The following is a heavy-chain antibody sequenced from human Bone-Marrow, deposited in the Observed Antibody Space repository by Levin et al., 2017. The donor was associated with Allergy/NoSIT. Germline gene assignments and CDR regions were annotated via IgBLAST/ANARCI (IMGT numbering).Heavy chain of an antibody. V-gene: IGHV3-30*18. CDR3: AKDVYSKFRTHLYYYYGMDV. CDR2: ISYDGSDK. D-gene: IGHD4-11*01. J-gene: IGHJ6*02. Sequence: GGSLRLSCAASGFTFSSFAIHWVRQAPGKGLEWVAVISYDGSDKYYADSVKGRFTISRDNSKNTLYLQMISLSAEDTAVYYCAKDVYSKFRTHLYYYYGMDVWGQGTTVTVSS. CDR1: GFTFSSFA.